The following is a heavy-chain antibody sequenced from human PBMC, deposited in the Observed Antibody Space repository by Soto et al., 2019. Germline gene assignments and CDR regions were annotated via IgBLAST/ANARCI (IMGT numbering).Heavy chain of an antibody. V-gene: IGHV1-3*01. CDR3: ARVSEVEWNDLRGGDGVPYGMDV. J-gene: IGHJ6*02. CDR2: INAGNGNT. CDR1: GYTFTNYA. D-gene: IGHD1-1*01. Sequence: EASVKVSCKASGYTFTNYAMHWVRQAPGQRLEWMGWINAGNGNTKYSQKFQGRVTITRDTSASTAYMELSSLRSEDTAVYYCARVSEVEWNDLRGGDGVPYGMDVWGQGTTVTVSS.